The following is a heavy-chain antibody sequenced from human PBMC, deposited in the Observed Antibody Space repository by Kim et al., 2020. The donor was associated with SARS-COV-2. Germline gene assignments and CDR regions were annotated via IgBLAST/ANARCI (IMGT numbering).Heavy chain of an antibody. CDR1: GYRFTNYG. Sequence: ASVKVSCKASGYRFTNYGVTWVRQAPGQGLEWMGWISLYNGNTKYAQKLQGRVTMTTDTSTSTASMELRSLRSDDTAVYYCARIEGLGDKSSWVEDDYYYYHMDGWGQGTMVTVSS. J-gene: IGHJ6*02. CDR3: ARIEGLGDKSSWVEDDYYYYHMDG. V-gene: IGHV1-18*01. D-gene: IGHD6-13*01. CDR2: ISLYNGNT.